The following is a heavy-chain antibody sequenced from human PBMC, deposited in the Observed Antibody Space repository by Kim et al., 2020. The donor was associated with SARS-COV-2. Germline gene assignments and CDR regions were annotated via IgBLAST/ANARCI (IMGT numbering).Heavy chain of an antibody. V-gene: IGHV3-48*03. CDR3: ARVAIRSSQNWFFDL. D-gene: IGHD6-6*01. Sequence: GGSLRLSCAASGFTFSSYEMKWVRQAPGKGLEWVSYISNSGATIYYADSVKGRFTISRDNARNSLYLQMNSLRAEDTAVYYCARVAIRSSQNWFFDLWGRGTLVTVSS. CDR1: GFTFSSYE. J-gene: IGHJ2*01. CDR2: ISNSGATI.